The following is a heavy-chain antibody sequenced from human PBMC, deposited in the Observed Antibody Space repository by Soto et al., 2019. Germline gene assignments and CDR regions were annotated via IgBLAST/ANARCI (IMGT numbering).Heavy chain of an antibody. CDR1: RGSITTDGYS. Sequence: TLSLTCTVARGSITTDGYSWSWIRQPPGKALEWIGYVYHTGNAYPKPSLKSRVTISLDRSKNQFSLKMTSVTAADTALYYCASRPFYYYGLDVWGQGSTVTVSS. V-gene: IGHV4-30-2*01. CDR3: ASRPFYYYGLDV. J-gene: IGHJ6*02. CDR2: VYHTGNA.